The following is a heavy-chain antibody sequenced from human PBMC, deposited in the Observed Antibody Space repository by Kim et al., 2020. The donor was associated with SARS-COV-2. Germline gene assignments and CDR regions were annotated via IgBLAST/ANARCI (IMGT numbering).Heavy chain of an antibody. Sequence: GGSLRLSCQVSGLDFKEVWMSWVRLAPGRGLEWVGRIKSRTDGGATDYAAPVRGRFSISRDDSKNILYLQMTSLKTEDTAVYYCTTDKIKVPVTWIGQQQSQPPQKDYWGQGTLVTVSS. D-gene: IGHD6-13*01. CDR3: TTDKIKVPVTWIGQQQSQPPQKDY. J-gene: IGHJ4*02. CDR2: IKSRTDGGAT. CDR1: GLDFKEVW. V-gene: IGHV3-15*01.